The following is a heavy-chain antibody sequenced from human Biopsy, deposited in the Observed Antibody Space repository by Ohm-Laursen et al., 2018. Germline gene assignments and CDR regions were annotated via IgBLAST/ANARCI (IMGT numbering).Heavy chain of an antibody. J-gene: IGHJ4*02. V-gene: IGHV3-33*06. CDR2: IWYDGSNK. CDR3: SKCMTGGSNYYFHH. Sequence: SLRLSCTASGFTFSSYGMHWVRQAPGKGLEWVAAIWYDGSNKNYADSVKGRFTISRDNSKNTLFLQMNSLRGEDTAVYYCSKCMTGGSNYYFHHCGQGTLVTVSS. CDR1: GFTFSSYG. D-gene: IGHD2-8*01.